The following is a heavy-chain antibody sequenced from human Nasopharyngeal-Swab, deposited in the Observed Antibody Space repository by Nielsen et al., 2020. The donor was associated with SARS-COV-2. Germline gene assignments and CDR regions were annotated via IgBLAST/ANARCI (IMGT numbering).Heavy chain of an antibody. V-gene: IGHV4-59*13. CDR3: ASKRGYSGYEFDY. Sequence: PGKGLEWIGYIYYSGSTNYNPSLKSRVTISVDTSKNRFSLKLSSVTAADTAVYYCASKRGYSGYEFDYWGQGTLVTVSS. D-gene: IGHD5-12*01. J-gene: IGHJ4*02. CDR2: IYYSGST.